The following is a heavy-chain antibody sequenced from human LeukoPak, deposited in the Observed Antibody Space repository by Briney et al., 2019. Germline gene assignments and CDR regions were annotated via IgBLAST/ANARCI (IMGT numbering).Heavy chain of an antibody. D-gene: IGHD1-26*01. CDR3: ARVGSGDGSGSYYAGDFDL. CDR2: INHSGST. Sequence: SETLSLTCAVYGGSFSGYYWSWIRQPPGKGLEWIGEINHSGSTNHNPSLKSRVTISVDTSKNQFSLKLSSVTAADTAVYYCARVGSGDGSGSYYAGDFDLWGRGTLVTVSS. V-gene: IGHV4-34*01. J-gene: IGHJ2*01. CDR1: GGSFSGYY.